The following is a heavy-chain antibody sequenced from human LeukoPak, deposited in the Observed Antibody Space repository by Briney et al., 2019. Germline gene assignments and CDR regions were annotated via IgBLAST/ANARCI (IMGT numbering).Heavy chain of an antibody. D-gene: IGHD2-2*01. CDR1: GYSISSGYY. V-gene: IGHV4-38-2*01. CDR3: ARHGGLVVPAAPDY. J-gene: IGHJ4*02. CDR2: IYHSGGT. Sequence: SETLSLTCVVSGYSISSGYYWGWIRQPPWKGLEWIGTIYHSGGTYYNPSLKSRATISVDTSKNQFSLKLGSVTAADTAVYYCARHGGLVVPAAPDYWGQGTLVTVSS.